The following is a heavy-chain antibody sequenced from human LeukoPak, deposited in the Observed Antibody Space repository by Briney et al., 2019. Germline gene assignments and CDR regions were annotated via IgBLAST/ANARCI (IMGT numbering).Heavy chain of an antibody. CDR1: GFTFSSYG. Sequence: GRSLRLSCAASGFTFSSYGMHWVRQAPGKGLEWVAVISCDGSNKYYADSVKGRFTISRDNSKNTLYLQMNSLRAEDTAVYYCAKGQRGLLNYFDYWGQGTLVTVSS. J-gene: IGHJ4*02. D-gene: IGHD2-15*01. V-gene: IGHV3-30*18. CDR2: ISCDGSNK. CDR3: AKGQRGLLNYFDY.